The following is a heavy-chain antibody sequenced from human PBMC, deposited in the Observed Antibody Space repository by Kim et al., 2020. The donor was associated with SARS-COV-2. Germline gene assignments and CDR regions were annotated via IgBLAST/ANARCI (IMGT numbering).Heavy chain of an antibody. J-gene: IGHJ4*02. CDR3: ARDRQQLDGYFDY. V-gene: IGHV6-1*01. Sequence: YAVSVKSRITINPDTSKNQFSLQLNSVTPEDTAVYYCARDRQQLDGYFDYWGQGTLVTVSS. D-gene: IGHD6-13*01.